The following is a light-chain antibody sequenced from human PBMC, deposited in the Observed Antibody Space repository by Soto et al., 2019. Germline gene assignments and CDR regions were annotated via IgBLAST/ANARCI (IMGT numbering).Light chain of an antibody. CDR2: RAS. J-gene: IGKJ1*01. Sequence: DIQMTQSPSTLSASVGDRVIITCRASQSISSWLAWYQQKPGKAPNLLIYRASSLESGVPSRFSGSGSGTEFILTISSLQPDDFANYYCQQYNGYPWTFGQGTKVEIK. CDR3: QQYNGYPWT. CDR1: QSISSW. V-gene: IGKV1-5*03.